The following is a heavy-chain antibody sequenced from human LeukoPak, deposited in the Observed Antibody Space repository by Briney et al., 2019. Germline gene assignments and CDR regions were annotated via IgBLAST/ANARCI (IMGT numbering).Heavy chain of an antibody. V-gene: IGHV4-4*07. J-gene: IGHJ4*02. CDR3: ARVTGYMIEDYFDN. CDR2: IYTSGST. Sequence: SETLSLTCTVSGGSISSYYWSWIRQPAGKGLEWIGRIYTSGSTNYNPSLKSRVTMSVDTSKNQFSLKLSSVTAADTAVYYCARVTGYMIEDYFDNWGQGTLVTVSS. CDR1: GGSISSYY. D-gene: IGHD3-22*01.